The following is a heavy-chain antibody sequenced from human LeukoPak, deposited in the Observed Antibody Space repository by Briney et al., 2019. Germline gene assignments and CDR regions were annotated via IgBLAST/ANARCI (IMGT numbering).Heavy chain of an antibody. CDR3: ARGLRSTWTPDY. J-gene: IGHJ4*02. Sequence: GGSLRLSCAASGFTFSTYSMNWVRQAPGKGLEWVSSISSGGSYIYYADSVKGRFTISRDNAKNLLYLQMNSLRAEDTAVYYCARGLRSTWTPDYWGQGTLVTVSS. V-gene: IGHV3-21*01. CDR1: GFTFSTYS. D-gene: IGHD6-13*01. CDR2: ISSGGSYI.